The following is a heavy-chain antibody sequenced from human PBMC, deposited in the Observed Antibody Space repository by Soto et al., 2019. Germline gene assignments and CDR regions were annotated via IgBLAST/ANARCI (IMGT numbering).Heavy chain of an antibody. Sequence: QVQLQESGPGLVKPSQTLSLTCTVSGGSISSGGYYWSWIRQPPGKGLEWIGYIYYSGSTYYNPSLKSRVTLSVDTSKNQSAPKPSSATAADTAVYYCASAGRGSYSNYWGQGTLVTVAS. CDR2: IYYSGST. CDR1: GGSISSGGYY. D-gene: IGHD3-10*01. J-gene: IGHJ4*02. V-gene: IGHV4-31*03. CDR3: ASAGRGSYSNY.